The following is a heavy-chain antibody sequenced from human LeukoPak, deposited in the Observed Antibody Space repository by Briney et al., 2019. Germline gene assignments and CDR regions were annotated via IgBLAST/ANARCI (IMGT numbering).Heavy chain of an antibody. CDR3: ARDVLLWFGELLNNWFDP. D-gene: IGHD3-10*01. Sequence: KPGGSLRLSCATSGFTFSSYSMNWVRQAPGKGLEWVSSISSSSSYIYYADSVKGRFTISRDNAKNSLYLQMNSLRAEDTAVYYCARDVLLWFGELLNNWFDPWGQGTLVTVSS. J-gene: IGHJ5*02. V-gene: IGHV3-21*01. CDR1: GFTFSSYS. CDR2: ISSSSSYI.